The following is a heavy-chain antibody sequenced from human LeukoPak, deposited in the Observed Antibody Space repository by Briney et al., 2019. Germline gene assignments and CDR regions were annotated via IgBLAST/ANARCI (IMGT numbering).Heavy chain of an antibody. V-gene: IGHV3-23*01. CDR3: AKRGGGGGSYST. D-gene: IGHD1-26*01. CDR1: GFTFSSYA. J-gene: IGHJ4*02. Sequence: GGSLRLSCAASGFTFSSYAMHWVRQAPGKWLEWVSAISGSGGSTYYADSVKGRFTISRDNSKNTLYLQMNSLRAEDTAVYYCAKRGGGGGSYSTWGQGTLVTVSS. CDR2: ISGSGGST.